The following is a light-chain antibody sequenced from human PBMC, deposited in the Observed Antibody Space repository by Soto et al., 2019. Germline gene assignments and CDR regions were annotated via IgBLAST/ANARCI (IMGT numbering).Light chain of an antibody. J-gene: IGLJ3*02. CDR2: SDN. CDR1: SSNIGSNT. V-gene: IGLV1-44*01. Sequence: QAVLTRPPSASGTPGQRVTISCSGGSSNIGSNTVNWYQQLPGTAPKLLIYSDNQRPSGVPDRFSGSKSGTSASLAISGLQSEDEADYYCAAWDDSLNGWVFGGGTKLTV. CDR3: AAWDDSLNGWV.